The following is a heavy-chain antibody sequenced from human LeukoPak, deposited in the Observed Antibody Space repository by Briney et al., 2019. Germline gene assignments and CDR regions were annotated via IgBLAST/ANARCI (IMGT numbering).Heavy chain of an antibody. CDR2: IIPILGIA. Sequence: SVKVSCKASGYTFTSYGISWVRQAPGQGLEWMGRIIPILGIANYAQKFQGRVTITADKSTSTAYMELSSLRSEDTAVYYCARRTVATGGSYYGMDVWGQGTTVTVSS. CDR1: GYTFTSYG. D-gene: IGHD5-12*01. V-gene: IGHV1-69*04. J-gene: IGHJ6*02. CDR3: ARRTVATGGSYYGMDV.